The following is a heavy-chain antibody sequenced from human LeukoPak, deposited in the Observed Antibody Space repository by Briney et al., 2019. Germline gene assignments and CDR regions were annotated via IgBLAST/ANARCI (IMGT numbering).Heavy chain of an antibody. D-gene: IGHD3-16*01. CDR3: ARDGGGFMDV. CDR2: INTEGSST. V-gene: IGHV3-74*03. J-gene: IGHJ6*03. CDR1: GFTFSGYW. Sequence: PGGSLRLSCAASGFTFSGYWMPWVRQAPGKGLVWVSRINTEGSSTAYADSMEGRFTISRNNAKSTLSLQMNSLRVEDTAVYYCARDGGGFMDVWGKGTTVTVSS.